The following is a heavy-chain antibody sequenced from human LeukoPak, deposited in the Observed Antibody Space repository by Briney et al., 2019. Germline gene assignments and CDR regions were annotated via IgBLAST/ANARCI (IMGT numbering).Heavy chain of an antibody. CDR3: ARAGRGYNYGFVPSELDYYYYYMDV. CDR2: ISYDGFNT. D-gene: IGHD5-18*01. CDR1: GFTFSSYG. V-gene: IGHV3-30*03. Sequence: GRSLRLSCAASGFTFSSYGMHWVRQAPGKGLEWVAVISYDGFNTYYADSVKGRLTISRDNSKNTLYLQINSLRAEDTAVYSCARAGRGYNYGFVPSELDYYYYYMDVGGKGTTVTVS. J-gene: IGHJ6*03.